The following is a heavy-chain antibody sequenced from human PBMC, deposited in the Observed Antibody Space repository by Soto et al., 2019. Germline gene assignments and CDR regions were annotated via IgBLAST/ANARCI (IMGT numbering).Heavy chain of an antibody. CDR2: ISGSGGST. J-gene: IGHJ4*02. CDR3: ARVNYGDYGGVYDY. D-gene: IGHD4-17*01. Sequence: SGGSLRLSCAASGFTFSSYAMSWVRQAPGKGLEWVSAISGSGGSTYYADSVKGRFTISRDNAKNTLYLQMNSLRAEDTAVYYCARVNYGDYGGVYDYWGQGTLVTVSS. CDR1: GFTFSSYA. V-gene: IGHV3-23*01.